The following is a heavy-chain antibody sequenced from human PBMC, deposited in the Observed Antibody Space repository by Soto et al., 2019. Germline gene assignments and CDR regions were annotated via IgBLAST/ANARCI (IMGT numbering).Heavy chain of an antibody. V-gene: IGHV4-59*01. Sequence: SSETLSLTCTVSGGSISSYYWSWIRQPPGKGLEWIGYIYYSGSTNYNPSLKSRVTISVDTSKNQFSLKLSSVTAADTAVYYCARDRGHYDFWSGYYYYYGMDVWGQGTTVTVS. D-gene: IGHD3-3*01. CDR3: ARDRGHYDFWSGYYYYYGMDV. CDR2: IYYSGST. J-gene: IGHJ6*02. CDR1: GGSISSYY.